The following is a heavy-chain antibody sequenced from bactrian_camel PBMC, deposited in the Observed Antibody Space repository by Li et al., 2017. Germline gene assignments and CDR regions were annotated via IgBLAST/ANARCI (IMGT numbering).Heavy chain of an antibody. CDR1: GVASNVEC. CDR3: ALGRGGDVGMCEFGI. CDR2: INSDGKA. V-gene: IGHV3S53*01. J-gene: IGHJ4*01. Sequence: HVQLVESGGGSVQAGGSLALSCGAPGVASNVECMGWFRQRPGKEREAIATINSDGKATYADPVKGRFTISQDSAKNTVYLDMNIVKPEDAGTYSCALGRGGDVGMCEFGIWSQGTQVTVS. D-gene: IGHD7*01.